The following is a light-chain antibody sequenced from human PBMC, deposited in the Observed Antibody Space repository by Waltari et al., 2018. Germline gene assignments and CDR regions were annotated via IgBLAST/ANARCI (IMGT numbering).Light chain of an antibody. CDR2: GAS. J-gene: IGKJ2*01. CDR3: QQYGSSQGYT. V-gene: IGKV3-20*01. CDR1: QSVSSSY. Sequence: EIVLTQSPGTLSLPPGERATLSCRASQSVSSSYLAWYQQKPGQAPRLLIYGASSRATGIPDRFSGSGSGTDFTLTISRLEPEDFAVYYCQQYGSSQGYTFGQGTKLEIK.